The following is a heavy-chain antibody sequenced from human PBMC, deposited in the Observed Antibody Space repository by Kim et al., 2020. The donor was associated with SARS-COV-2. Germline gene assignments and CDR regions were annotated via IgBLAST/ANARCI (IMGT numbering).Heavy chain of an antibody. CDR3: ARQSLSQSIASAGTLDY. CDR2: IYYSGST. V-gene: IGHV4-59*08. J-gene: IGHJ4*02. Sequence: SETLSLTCTVSGGSISSYYWSWIRQPPGKGLEWIGYIYYSGSTNYNPSLKSRVTISLDTSKNQFSLKLSSVTAADTAVYYCARQSLSQSIASAGTLDYWGQGTLVTVSS. CDR1: GGSISSYY. D-gene: IGHD6-13*01.